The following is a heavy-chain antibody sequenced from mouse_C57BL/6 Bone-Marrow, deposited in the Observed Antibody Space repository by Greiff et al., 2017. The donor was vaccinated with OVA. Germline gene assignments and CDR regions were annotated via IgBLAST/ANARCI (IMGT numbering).Heavy chain of an antibody. CDR1: GYTFTSYW. V-gene: IGHV1-59*01. D-gene: IGHD1-1*01. CDR3: ARDDYYGSWFAY. Sequence: VQLQQPGAELVRPGTSVKLSCKASGYTFTSYWMHWVKQRPGQGLEWIGVIDPSDSYTNYNQKFKGKATLTVDTSSSTAYMQLSSLTSEDSAVYYCARDDYYGSWFAYWGKGTLVTVSA. CDR2: IDPSDSYT. J-gene: IGHJ3*01.